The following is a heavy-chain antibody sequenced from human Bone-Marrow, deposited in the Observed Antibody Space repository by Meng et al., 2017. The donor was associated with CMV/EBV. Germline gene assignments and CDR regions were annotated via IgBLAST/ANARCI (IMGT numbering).Heavy chain of an antibody. V-gene: IGHV6-1*01. CDR1: GDSVSSNSAA. CDR3: ARVHYYDSSGYYYAGWCDP. D-gene: IGHD3-22*01. J-gene: IGHJ5*02. CDR2: TYYRSKWYN. Sequence: SETLSLTCAISGDSVSSNSAAWNWIRQSPSRGLEWLGRTYYRSKWYNDYAVSVKSRITINPDTSKNQFSLQLNSVTPEDTAVYYCARVHYYDSSGYYYAGWCDPWGQGTLVTVSS.